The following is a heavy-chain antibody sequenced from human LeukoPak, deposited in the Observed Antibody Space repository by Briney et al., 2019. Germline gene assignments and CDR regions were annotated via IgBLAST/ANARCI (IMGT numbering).Heavy chain of an antibody. CDR3: ARDLMGYCSGGSCSPGDY. V-gene: IGHV1-2*02. D-gene: IGHD2-15*01. CDR1: GYTFTGYY. J-gene: IGHJ4*02. Sequence: ASVKVSCKASGYTFTGYYMHRVRQAPGQGLEWMGWINPNSGGTNYAQKFQGRVTMTRDTSISTAYMELSRLRSDDTAVYYCARDLMGYCSGGSCSPGDYWGQGTLVTVSS. CDR2: INPNSGGT.